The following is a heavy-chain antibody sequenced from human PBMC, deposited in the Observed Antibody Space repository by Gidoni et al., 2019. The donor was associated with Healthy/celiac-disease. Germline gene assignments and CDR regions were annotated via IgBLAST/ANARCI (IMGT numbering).Heavy chain of an antibody. Sequence: QVQLVQSGAEVKKPGASGKVSCTASGYTLTSYGISWVRQAPGQGLEWMGWISAYNGNTNYAQKLQGRVTMTTDTSTSTAYMELRSLRSDDTAVYYCARAIPYNWNDRFDYWGQGTLVTVSS. J-gene: IGHJ4*02. CDR3: ARAIPYNWNDRFDY. CDR1: GYTLTSYG. D-gene: IGHD1-20*01. V-gene: IGHV1-18*01. CDR2: ISAYNGNT.